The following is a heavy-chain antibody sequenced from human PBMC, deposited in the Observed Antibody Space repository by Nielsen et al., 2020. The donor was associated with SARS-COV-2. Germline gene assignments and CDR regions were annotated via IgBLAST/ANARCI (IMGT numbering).Heavy chain of an antibody. CDR3: ARRPWGSGNWFDP. CDR1: DYTFANYW. D-gene: IGHD7-27*01. J-gene: IGHJ5*02. V-gene: IGHV5-51*01. CDR2: IYPGDSDT. Sequence: GGSLRLSCRGSDYTFANYWIAWVRQLPGKGLEWMGIIYPGDSDTTYSPSFQGQVTISADKSISTAYLQWSNLKASDTAMYYCARRPWGSGNWFDPWGQGTLVTVSS.